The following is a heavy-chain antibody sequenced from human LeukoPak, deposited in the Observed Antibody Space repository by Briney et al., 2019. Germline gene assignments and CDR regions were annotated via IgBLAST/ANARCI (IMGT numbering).Heavy chain of an antibody. CDR2: INSDGSST. CDR1: GFTFSSYW. CDR3: ARVVRGEMATERWFDP. D-gene: IGHD5-24*01. Sequence: GGSLRLSCAASGFTFSSYWMHWVRQAPGKGLVWVSRINSDGSSTSYADSVKGRFTISRDNAKNTLYLQMNSLRAEDTAVYYCARVVRGEMATERWFDPWGQGTLVTVPS. V-gene: IGHV3-74*01. J-gene: IGHJ5*02.